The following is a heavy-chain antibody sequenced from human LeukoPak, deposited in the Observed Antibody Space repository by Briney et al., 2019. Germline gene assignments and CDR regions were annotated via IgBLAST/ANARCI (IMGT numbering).Heavy chain of an antibody. CDR3: ARDLGGSYPDAFDI. Sequence: GASVKVSCKSSGYTFTTYGISWMRQAPGQSLEWMGWISAYNGNTNYAQKLQGRVTMTTDTSTSTAYMELRSLRSDDTAVYYCARDLGGSYPDAFDIWGQGTMVTVSS. V-gene: IGHV1-18*01. CDR2: ISAYNGNT. J-gene: IGHJ3*02. D-gene: IGHD1-26*01. CDR1: GYTFTTYG.